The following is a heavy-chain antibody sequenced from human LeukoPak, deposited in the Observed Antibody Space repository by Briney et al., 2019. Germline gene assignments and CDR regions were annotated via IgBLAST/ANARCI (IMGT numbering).Heavy chain of an antibody. CDR3: ARAPSSSRGYFQH. V-gene: IGHV3-21*01. CDR1: GFTFSSYS. Sequence: PGGSLRLSXAASGFTFSSYSMNWVRQAPGKGLEWVSSISSSSSYIYYADSVKGRFTISRDNAKNSLYLQMNSLRAEDTAVYYCARAPSSSRGYFQHWGQGTLVTVSS. CDR2: ISSSSSYI. J-gene: IGHJ1*01. D-gene: IGHD2-2*01.